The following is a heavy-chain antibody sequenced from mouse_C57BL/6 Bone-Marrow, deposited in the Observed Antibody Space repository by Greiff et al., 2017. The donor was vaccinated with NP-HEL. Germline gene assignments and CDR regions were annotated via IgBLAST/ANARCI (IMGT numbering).Heavy chain of an antibody. Sequence: EVMLVESWGGLVKPGGSLKLSCAASGFTFSDYGMHWVRQAPEKGLEWVAYISSGSSTIYYADTVKGRFTISRDNAKNTLFLQMTSLRSEDTAMYYCARRDYYGSSSFWYFDVWGTGTTVTVSS. J-gene: IGHJ1*03. CDR1: GFTFSDYG. CDR3: ARRDYYGSSSFWYFDV. V-gene: IGHV5-17*01. CDR2: ISSGSSTI. D-gene: IGHD1-1*01.